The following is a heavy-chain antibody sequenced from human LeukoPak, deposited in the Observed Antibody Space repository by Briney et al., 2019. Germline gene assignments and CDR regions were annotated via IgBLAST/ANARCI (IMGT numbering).Heavy chain of an antibody. CDR1: GFTLSSYW. Sequence: TGGSLRLSCAASGFTLSSYWMHWVRQAPGKGLVWVSRINSDGSSTSYADSVKGRFTISRDNPKNTLYLQMNSLRAEDTAVYYCARDGSSWSNWLGPWCQVTLVDV. D-gene: IGHD6-13*01. J-gene: IGHJ5*02. CDR2: INSDGSST. CDR3: ARDGSSWSNWLGP. V-gene: IGHV3-74*01.